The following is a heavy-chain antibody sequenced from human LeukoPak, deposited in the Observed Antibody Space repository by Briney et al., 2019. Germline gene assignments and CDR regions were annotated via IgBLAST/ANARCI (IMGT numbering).Heavy chain of an antibody. J-gene: IGHJ4*02. CDR1: GYSFTTSG. Sequence: GASVKVSCKTSGYSFTTSGINWVRRAPGQGLEWRVWISTDNGNRDYAPNHQGRVTMTTDTSTSAAYMELRSLRSDDTADYYCARGYSYGYGPLDYWGQGTLVTVSA. CDR2: ISTDNGNR. V-gene: IGHV1-18*01. D-gene: IGHD5-18*01. CDR3: ARGYSYGYGPLDY.